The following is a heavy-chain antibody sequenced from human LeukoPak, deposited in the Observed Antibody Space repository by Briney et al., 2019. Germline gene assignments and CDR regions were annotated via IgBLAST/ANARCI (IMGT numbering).Heavy chain of an antibody. D-gene: IGHD3-10*01. J-gene: IGHJ4*02. CDR1: GDSTTTYY. V-gene: IGHV4-59*12. CDR2: VYKSGHI. Sequence: SETLSLTCSVSGDSTTTYYWSWIRQSPGKGLEWLGYVYKSGHIDYNPSLRSRVTVSLDRSKTQVSLRLRSVTAADTAVYYCARYRGWTGESHFDYWGQGNLVTVSS. CDR3: ARYRGWTGESHFDY.